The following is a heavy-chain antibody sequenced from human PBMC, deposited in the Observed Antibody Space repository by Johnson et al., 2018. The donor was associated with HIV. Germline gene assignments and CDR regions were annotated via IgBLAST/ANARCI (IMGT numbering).Heavy chain of an antibody. Sequence: QVQLVESGGGVVQPGRSLRLSCAASGFTFSSHAMHWVRQAPGKGLEWVAVISYDGSNKYYADSVKGRFTTSRDNSKTTLYLQMNSLRAEDTAVYYCARDGSGLWELEGGDAFDIWGQGTMVTVSS. CDR3: ARDGSGLWELEGGDAFDI. CDR1: GFTFSSHA. J-gene: IGHJ3*02. CDR2: ISYDGSNK. D-gene: IGHD1-26*01. V-gene: IGHV3-30*04.